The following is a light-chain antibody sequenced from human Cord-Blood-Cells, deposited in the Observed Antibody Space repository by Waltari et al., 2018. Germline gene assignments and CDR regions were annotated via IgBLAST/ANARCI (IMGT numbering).Light chain of an antibody. CDR2: GKN. V-gene: IGLV3-19*01. Sequence: SSELTQDPAVSVALGQTVRITCQGDSLRSYYASWYQQKPGQAPVLVIYGKNNRPSGNPDRFSGSSSGTTASLTSTGAQAEDEADYYCNSRDSSCNHPVFGGGTKLTVL. CDR3: NSRDSSCNHPV. CDR1: SLRSYY. J-gene: IGLJ3*02.